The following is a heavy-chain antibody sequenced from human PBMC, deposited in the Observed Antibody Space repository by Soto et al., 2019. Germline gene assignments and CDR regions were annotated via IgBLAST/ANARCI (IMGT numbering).Heavy chain of an antibody. V-gene: IGHV4-39*01. CDR1: GGSVTNSSYY. D-gene: IGHD4-17*01. J-gene: IGHJ4*02. CDR2: VYYRGRS. CDR3: VSQRTTVPTQAYFDY. Sequence: SETLSLTCTVSGGSVTNSSYYWGWIRQAPGKGLEWIGSVYYRGRSYSKSSVKSRVTISVDTSKNRFSLSLNSVTASDTAVYFCVSQRTTVPTQAYFDYWGPGALVTVSS.